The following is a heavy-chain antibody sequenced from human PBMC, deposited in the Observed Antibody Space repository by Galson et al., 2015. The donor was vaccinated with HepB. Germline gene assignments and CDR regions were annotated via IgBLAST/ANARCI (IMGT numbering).Heavy chain of an antibody. CDR1: GFTFSSYS. CDR2: ISSSSSTI. J-gene: IGHJ6*02. Sequence: SLRLSCAASGFTFSSYSMNWVRQAPGKGLEWVSYISSSSSTIYYADSVKGRFTISRDNAKNSLYLQMNSLGVEDTALYYCARAQRGGMDVWGQGTTVTVSS. V-gene: IGHV3-48*01. CDR3: ARAQRGGMDV.